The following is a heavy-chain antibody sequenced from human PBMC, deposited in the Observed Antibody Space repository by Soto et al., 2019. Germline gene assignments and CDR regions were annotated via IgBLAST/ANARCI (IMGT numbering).Heavy chain of an antibody. CDR2: IWYDGSNK. Sequence: GGSLRLSCAASGFTFSSYGMHWVRQAPGKGLEWVAVIWYDGSNKYYADSVKGRFTISRDNSKNTLYLQMNSLRAEDTAVYYCARDRGISPFDYWGQGTLVTVSS. J-gene: IGHJ4*02. CDR1: GFTFSSYG. D-gene: IGHD3-10*01. V-gene: IGHV3-33*01. CDR3: ARDRGISPFDY.